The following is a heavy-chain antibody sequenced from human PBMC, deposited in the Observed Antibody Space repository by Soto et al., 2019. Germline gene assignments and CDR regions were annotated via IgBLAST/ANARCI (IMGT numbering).Heavy chain of an antibody. CDR2: INHSGST. CDR1: GGSFSGYY. CDR3: AGPEESYYYGMDV. V-gene: IGHV4-34*01. J-gene: IGHJ6*02. Sequence: SETLSLTCAVYGGSFSGYYWSWIRQPPGKGLEWIGEINHSGSTNYNPSLKSRVTISVDTSKNQFSLKLSSVTAADTAVYYCAGPEESYYYGMDVWGQGTTVT.